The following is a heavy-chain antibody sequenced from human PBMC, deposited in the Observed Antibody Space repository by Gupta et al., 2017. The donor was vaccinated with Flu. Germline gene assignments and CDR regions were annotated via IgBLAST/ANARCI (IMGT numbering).Heavy chain of an antibody. CDR3: ATVTSGC. CDR1: ELTFRSAY. Sequence: EMQLVESGGGLVQPGGSLRLSCAASELTFRSAYLQWVRQAPGKGQVWVSRINPDGSSTTYAESVKCRFTISRDNAKNTLYLQMNSLGDDDTAVYYCATVTSGCWGQGTLVTVSS. CDR2: INPDGSST. D-gene: IGHD4-17*01. J-gene: IGHJ4*02. V-gene: IGHV3-74*03.